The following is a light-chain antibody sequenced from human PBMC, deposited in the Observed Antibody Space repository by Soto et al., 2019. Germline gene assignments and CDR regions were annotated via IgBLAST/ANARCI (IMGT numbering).Light chain of an antibody. CDR1: QGTSSY. Sequence: DLQLTQSPSFLSASVGDSVTITCRASQGTSSYLAWFQQKTGRAPKLLIYGESTLQSGVPERFSGSGSGTDLTLTISNLQPEDFATYYCQQLNAYPLTCGQGTRLEIK. CDR3: QQLNAYPLT. CDR2: GES. J-gene: IGKJ5*01. V-gene: IGKV1-9*01.